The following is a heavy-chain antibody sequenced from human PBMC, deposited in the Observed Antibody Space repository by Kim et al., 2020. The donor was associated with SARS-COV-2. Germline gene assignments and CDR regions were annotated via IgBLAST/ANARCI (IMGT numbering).Heavy chain of an antibody. D-gene: IGHD2-21*01. Sequence: GGSLRLSCAASGFTFTKVWLSWVRQAPGKGLEWVGRIRSKADGGTADYAAPVKGRFTISRDDSKNTLYLQMNGLRAEHTAFYHCTTDYERIGGLCDGETCYPASLWGQGTLVTVSS. CDR2: IRSKADGGTA. CDR3: TTDYERIGGLCDGETCYPASL. J-gene: IGHJ4*02. CDR1: GFTFTKVW. V-gene: IGHV3-15*01.